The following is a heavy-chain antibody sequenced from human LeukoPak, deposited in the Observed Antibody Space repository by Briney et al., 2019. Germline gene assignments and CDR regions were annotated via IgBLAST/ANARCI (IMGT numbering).Heavy chain of an antibody. CDR3: AKESQWELRGKAFDI. J-gene: IGHJ3*02. CDR2: IWYDGSNK. CDR1: GFTFSSYV. D-gene: IGHD1-26*01. Sequence: GGSLRLSCAASGFTFSSYVMHWVRQAPGKGLEWVAVIWYDGSNKYYADSVKGRFTISRDNSKNTLYLQMNSLRAEDTAVYYCAKESQWELRGKAFDIWGQGTMVTVSS. V-gene: IGHV3-33*06.